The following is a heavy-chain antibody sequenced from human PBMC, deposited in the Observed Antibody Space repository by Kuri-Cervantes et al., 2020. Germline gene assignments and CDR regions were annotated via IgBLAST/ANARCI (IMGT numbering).Heavy chain of an antibody. Sequence: LSLTCAASGFTFSSYAMHWVRQAPGKGLEWVAVISYDGSNKYYADSVKGRFTISRDNSKNTLYLQMNSLRAEDTAVYYCARDYHDYWGQGTLVTVSS. CDR3: ARDYHDY. V-gene: IGHV3-30*04. CDR1: GFTFSSYA. D-gene: IGHD3-16*02. CDR2: ISYDGSNK. J-gene: IGHJ4*02.